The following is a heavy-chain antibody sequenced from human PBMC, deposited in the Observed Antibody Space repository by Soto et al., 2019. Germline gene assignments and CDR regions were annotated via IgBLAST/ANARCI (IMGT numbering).Heavy chain of an antibody. CDR1: ADSISSGASY. V-gene: IGHV4-61*08. D-gene: IGHD3-22*01. Sequence: PSETLSLTCTVSADSISSGASYWSWIRQHPGKGLEWIGYIFYTGSTNYNPSLKSRVTISVDTSKNQFSLKLSSVTAADTAVYYCARDVIGHDNYETIGYYFDHWGQGTLVTVLL. CDR2: IFYTGST. J-gene: IGHJ4*02. CDR3: ARDVIGHDNYETIGYYFDH.